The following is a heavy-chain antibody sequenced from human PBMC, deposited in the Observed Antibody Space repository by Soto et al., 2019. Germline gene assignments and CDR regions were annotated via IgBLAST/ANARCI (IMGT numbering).Heavy chain of an antibody. D-gene: IGHD1-1*01. CDR3: ARVLAEPGTTGTTGDAFDI. CDR2: INHSGST. Sequence: SETLSLTCAVYGGSFSGYYWSWIRQPPGKGLEWIGEINHSGSTNYNPSLKSRVTISVDTSKNQFSLKLSSVTAADTAVYYCARVLAEPGTTGTTGDAFDIWGQGTMVTVSS. CDR1: GGSFSGYY. V-gene: IGHV4-34*01. J-gene: IGHJ3*02.